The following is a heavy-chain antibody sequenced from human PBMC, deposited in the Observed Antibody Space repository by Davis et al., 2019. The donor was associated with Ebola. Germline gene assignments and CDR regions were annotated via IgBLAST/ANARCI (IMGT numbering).Heavy chain of an antibody. CDR2: IYYSGST. V-gene: IGHV4-59*08. CDR1: GGSISSYY. Sequence: PSETLSLTCAVSGGSISSYYWSWIRQPPGKGLEWIGYIYYSGSTNYNPSLKSRVTISVDTSKNQFSLKLSSVTAADTAVYYCARREIFGVVPDAFDIWGQGTMVTVSS. D-gene: IGHD3-3*01. J-gene: IGHJ3*02. CDR3: ARREIFGVVPDAFDI.